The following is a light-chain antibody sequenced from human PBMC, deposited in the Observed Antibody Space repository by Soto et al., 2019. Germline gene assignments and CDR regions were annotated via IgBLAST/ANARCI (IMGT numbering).Light chain of an antibody. J-gene: IGLJ2*01. V-gene: IGLV3-9*01. CDR1: NIGSKS. Sequence: SYELTQPLSVSVALGQTASITCGGNNIGSKSVHWYQQRPGQAPVLVIYRDSNRPSGIPERFSGSNSGNTATLTISRAQAGDESDYYCQVWDSSLGVFGGGTKLTVL. CDR2: RDS. CDR3: QVWDSSLGV.